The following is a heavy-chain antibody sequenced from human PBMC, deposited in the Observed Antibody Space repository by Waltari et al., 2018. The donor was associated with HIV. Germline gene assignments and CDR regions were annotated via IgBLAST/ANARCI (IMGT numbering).Heavy chain of an antibody. CDR1: GFSVSDNS. J-gene: IGHJ6*02. V-gene: IGHV3-53*01. CDR3: ARMKRSYGAGQARYFYFGMDV. CDR2: LYNEGRT. Sequence: EVQLVESGGGLVQPGGSLRLSCAAYGFSVSDNSMSWVRLAAGRGLQWVSVLYNEGRTQNLDAGKGRLTIFRDNSKNARYLQMNSLRVDDTAVYFCARMKRSYGAGQARYFYFGMDVWGQGTTVIVSS. D-gene: IGHD3-10*01.